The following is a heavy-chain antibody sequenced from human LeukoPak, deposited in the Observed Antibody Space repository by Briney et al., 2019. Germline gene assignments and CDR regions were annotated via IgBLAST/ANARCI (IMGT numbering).Heavy chain of an antibody. CDR2: ISGSGGST. CDR1: GFTFSTYG. D-gene: IGHD1-26*01. V-gene: IGHV3-23*01. CDR3: AKDRLGAMMYFDF. J-gene: IGHJ4*02. Sequence: PGGSLRLSCEASGFTFSTYGMSWVRQAPGKGLEWVSAISGSGGSTYYADSVKGPVTISRDNSKNTLYLQVNSLRVEDTAVYYCAKDRLGAMMYFDFWGQGTLVTVSS.